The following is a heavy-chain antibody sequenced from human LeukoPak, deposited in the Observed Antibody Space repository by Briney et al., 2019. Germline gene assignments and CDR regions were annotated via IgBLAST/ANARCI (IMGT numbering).Heavy chain of an antibody. V-gene: IGHV3-48*03. J-gene: IGHJ4*02. Sequence: PGGSLRLSCAASGFTFSSYEMNWVRQAPGKGLEWVSYISSSGSTIYYADSVKGRFTISRDNAKNSLYLQMNSLRAEDTAVYYCARPEDSSGYPTCFDYWGQGTLVTVPS. CDR2: ISSSGSTI. CDR1: GFTFSSYE. D-gene: IGHD3-22*01. CDR3: ARPEDSSGYPTCFDY.